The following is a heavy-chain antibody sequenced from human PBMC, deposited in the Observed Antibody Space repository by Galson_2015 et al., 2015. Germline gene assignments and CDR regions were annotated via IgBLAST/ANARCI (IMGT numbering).Heavy chain of an antibody. J-gene: IGHJ6*02. CDR3: ARHRPAADGMDV. Sequence: RWVHQMGGKGLGWVGRVDRGASYANYSPSFQGHVTISAGKSIGTAYLQWSSLKASDTAMYYWARHRPAADGMDVWGQGTTVTVSS. CDR2: VDRGASYA. D-gene: IGHD2-2*01. V-gene: IGHV5-10-1*01.